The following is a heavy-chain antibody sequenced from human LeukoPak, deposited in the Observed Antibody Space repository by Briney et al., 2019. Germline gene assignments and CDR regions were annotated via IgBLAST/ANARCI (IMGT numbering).Heavy chain of an antibody. V-gene: IGHV4-39*07. CDR2: IYYTGSA. CDR3: AKVRQYTYGYCDY. D-gene: IGHD5-18*01. CDR1: GDSIRSSLYY. Sequence: PSETLSLTCTVSGDSIRSSLYYWGWIRQPPWKGLEWIGNIYYTGSAYYNPSLKSRVTISVDTSKNQFSLTLTSVTAADTAVYYCAKVRQYTYGYCDYWGQGTLVTVSS. J-gene: IGHJ4*02.